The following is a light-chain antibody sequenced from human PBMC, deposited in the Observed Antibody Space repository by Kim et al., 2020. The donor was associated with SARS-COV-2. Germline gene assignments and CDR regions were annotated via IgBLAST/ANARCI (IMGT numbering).Light chain of an antibody. Sequence: DIQMTQSPSTLSASVGDRVTITCRASQSISNSLAWYQQIPGKAPKLLIHKASSLETGVPSRFRGGGSGTEFTLTITSLQPEDFATYYCQHYSGYSTFGQGTKVEIK. V-gene: IGKV1-5*03. J-gene: IGKJ1*01. CDR1: QSISNS. CDR3: QHYSGYST. CDR2: KAS.